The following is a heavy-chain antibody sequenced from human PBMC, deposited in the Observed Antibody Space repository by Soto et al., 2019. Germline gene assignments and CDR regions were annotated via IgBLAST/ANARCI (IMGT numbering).Heavy chain of an antibody. CDR1: GFTFSSYA. J-gene: IGHJ6*02. CDR2: ISYDGSNK. V-gene: IGHV3-30-3*01. Sequence: QVQLVESGGGVVQPGRSLRLSCAASGFTFSSYAMHWVRQAPGKGLEWVAVISYDGSNKYYADSVKGRFTISRDNSKNTLYLQMNSLRAEDTAVYYCAREGPYCGGDCQERYYYYYYGMDVWGQGTTVTVSS. CDR3: AREGPYCGGDCQERYYYYYYGMDV. D-gene: IGHD2-21*02.